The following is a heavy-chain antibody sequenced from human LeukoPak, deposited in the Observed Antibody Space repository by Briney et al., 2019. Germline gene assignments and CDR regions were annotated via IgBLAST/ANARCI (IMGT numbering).Heavy chain of an antibody. D-gene: IGHD3-22*01. J-gene: IGHJ3*02. V-gene: IGHV4-30-2*01. Sequence: LRLSCAASGFTFSSYAMSWIRQPPGKGLEWIGYIYHSGSTYYNPSLKSRVTISVDRSKNQFSLKLSSVTAADTAVYYCARAPTTYYYDSSGYYHNAFDIWGQGTMVTVSS. CDR3: ARAPTTYYYDSSGYYHNAFDI. CDR2: IYHSGST. CDR1: GFTFSSYA.